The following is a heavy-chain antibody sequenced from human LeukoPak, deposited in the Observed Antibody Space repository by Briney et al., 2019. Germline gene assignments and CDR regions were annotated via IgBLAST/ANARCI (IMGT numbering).Heavy chain of an antibody. CDR1: GGSFSGYY. V-gene: IGHV4-34*01. J-gene: IGHJ5*02. CDR2: INHSGST. D-gene: IGHD3-10*01. Sequence: SETLSLTCAVYGGSFSGYYWSWIRQPPGKGLEWIGEINHSGSTNYNPSLKSRVTISVDTSKNQFSLKLSSVTAADTAVYYCARGLNYYGSGSYYPWFDPWGQGTLVTVSS. CDR3: ARGLNYYGSGSYYPWFDP.